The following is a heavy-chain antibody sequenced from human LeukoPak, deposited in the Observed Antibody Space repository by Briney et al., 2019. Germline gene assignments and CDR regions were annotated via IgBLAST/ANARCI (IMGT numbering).Heavy chain of an antibody. J-gene: IGHJ2*01. CDR1: GCTISSYY. CDR2: IYYSGST. D-gene: IGHD6-13*01. V-gene: IGHV4-59*01. CDR3: ARDPGRADANWYFDL. Sequence: SETVSVTCTASGCTISSYYLNWIRQPPGKGLEWIGFIYYSGSTNYNASLNSRGAIIVDTTKNQFSLMLSSVTAADTAEYYCARDPGRADANWYFDLWGRGTLVTVSS.